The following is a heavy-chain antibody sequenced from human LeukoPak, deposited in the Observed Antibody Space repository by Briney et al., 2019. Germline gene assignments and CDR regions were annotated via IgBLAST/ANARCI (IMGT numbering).Heavy chain of an antibody. CDR1: GGSISSYY. CDR2: IYYSGST. V-gene: IGHV4-59*01. Sequence: SETLSLTCTVSGGSISSYYWNWIRQPPGKGLEWIGYIYYSGSTKYNPSLKSRVTISVDTSKNQFSLKLSSVTAADTAVYYCARWVGSGWYFDYWGQGTLVTVSS. D-gene: IGHD6-19*01. J-gene: IGHJ4*02. CDR3: ARWVGSGWYFDY.